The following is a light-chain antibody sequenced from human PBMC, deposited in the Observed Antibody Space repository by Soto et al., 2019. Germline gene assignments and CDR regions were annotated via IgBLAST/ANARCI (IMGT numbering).Light chain of an antibody. Sequence: EIVLTQSPGTLSLSPGARAPLSCRASQSVRAYLAWYQQKPGQAPRLLIYDASNRATGIPARFSGRGSGTDFTLTISSLEPEDFGVYYCQQRSSWPLTFGGGTKVDI. J-gene: IGKJ4*01. CDR3: QQRSSWPLT. V-gene: IGKV3-11*01. CDR2: DAS. CDR1: QSVRAY.